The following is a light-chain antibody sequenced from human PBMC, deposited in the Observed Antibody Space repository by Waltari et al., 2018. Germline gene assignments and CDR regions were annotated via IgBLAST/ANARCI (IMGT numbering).Light chain of an antibody. CDR1: TSNIGHYY. V-gene: IGLV1-51*01. CDR2: DNN. J-gene: IGLJ1*01. Sequence: QSVLTPPPSASAAPGQKVTVSCSGNTSNIGHYYVSWYQHLPGTAPKLLIFDNNQRPSGIPDRFSGSKSGTSATLGITGLQTGDEADYYCATWDSSLDSYVFGTGSKVTVL. CDR3: ATWDSSLDSYV.